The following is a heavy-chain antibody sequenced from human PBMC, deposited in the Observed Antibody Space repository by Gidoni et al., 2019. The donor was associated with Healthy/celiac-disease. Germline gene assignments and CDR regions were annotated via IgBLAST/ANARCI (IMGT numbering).Heavy chain of an antibody. CDR2: IWYDGSNK. CDR3: ARALVGSKQLVHDYYYYGMDV. Sequence: QVQLVESGDGVVQPGRSLRLSCAASGFTFSSYGMHWVRQAPGKGLVWVAVIWYDGSNKYYADSVKGRFTISRDNSKNTLYLQMNSLRAEDTAVYYCARALVGSKQLVHDYYYYGMDVWGQGTTVTVSS. CDR1: GFTFSSYG. J-gene: IGHJ6*02. V-gene: IGHV3-33*01. D-gene: IGHD6-6*01.